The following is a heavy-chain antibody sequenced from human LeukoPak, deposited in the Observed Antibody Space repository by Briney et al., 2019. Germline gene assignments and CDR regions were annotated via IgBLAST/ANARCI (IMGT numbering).Heavy chain of an antibody. Sequence: GGSLRLSCAASGFTVSSNYMSWVRQAPGKGLEWVSVIYSGGSTYYADSVKGRFTISRDNSKNTLYLQMNSLRAEDTAVYYCAREEFYGSGSSNYYYGMDVWGQGTPVTVSS. V-gene: IGHV3-66*01. CDR1: GFTVSSNY. J-gene: IGHJ6*02. CDR3: AREEFYGSGSSNYYYGMDV. D-gene: IGHD3-10*01. CDR2: IYSGGST.